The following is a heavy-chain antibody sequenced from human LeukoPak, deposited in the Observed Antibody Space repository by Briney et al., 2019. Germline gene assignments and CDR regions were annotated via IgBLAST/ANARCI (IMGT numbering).Heavy chain of an antibody. D-gene: IGHD2-21*01. J-gene: IGHJ6*02. CDR1: GFTFRNHG. Sequence: PGGSLRLSCAASGFTFRNHGMHWVRQAPGQGLEWVAVIWYDGSNQYYADSVKGRLTISRDNSRNMLYLQVSSLRAEDTAVYYCARDIASVRMDVWGQGTTVIVSS. CDR2: IWYDGSNQ. CDR3: ARDIASVRMDV. V-gene: IGHV3-33*01.